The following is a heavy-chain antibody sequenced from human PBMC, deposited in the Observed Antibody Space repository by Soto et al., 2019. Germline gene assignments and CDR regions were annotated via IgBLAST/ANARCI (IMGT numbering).Heavy chain of an antibody. J-gene: IGHJ6*02. CDR1: GFTFSSYA. Sequence: EVQLVESGGGLVQPGGSLRLSCAASGFTFSSYAMHWVRQAPGKGLEYVSDITSSGGKTDYASSVKGRFTISRDNSKNTLYLQMGSLRAEDMAVYYCARRIPFGYGMDVWGQGTTVTVSS. V-gene: IGHV3-64*01. CDR2: ITSSGGKT. CDR3: ARRIPFGYGMDV. D-gene: IGHD2-21*01.